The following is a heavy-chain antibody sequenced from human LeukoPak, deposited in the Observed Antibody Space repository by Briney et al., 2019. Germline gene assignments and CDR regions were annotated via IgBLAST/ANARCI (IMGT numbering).Heavy chain of an antibody. CDR3: ARDYQDIVATSLAY. J-gene: IGHJ4*02. CDR1: GFTFSSYG. D-gene: IGHD5-12*01. V-gene: IGHV3-33*01. CDR2: IWYDGSNK. Sequence: GESLRLSCAPSGFTFSSYGMHYVRHAPGKGREWVAVIWYDGSNKYYADSVKGRFTISRDNSKTTLYLQMNSLRAEDRVVYYCARDYQDIVATSLAYWGKGTRVTASS.